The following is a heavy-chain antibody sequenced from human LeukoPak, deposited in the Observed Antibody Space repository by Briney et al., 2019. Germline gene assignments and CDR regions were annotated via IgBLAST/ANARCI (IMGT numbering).Heavy chain of an antibody. CDR2: INHSGST. V-gene: IGHV4-34*01. Sequence: ASETLSLTCAVYGGSFSGYYWSWIRQPPGKGLEWIGEINHSGSTNYNPSLKSRVTISVDTSKNQFSLKLSSVTAADTAVYYCASWVYSSSWYWGQGTLVIVSS. J-gene: IGHJ4*02. CDR1: GGSFSGYY. CDR3: ASWVYSSSWY. D-gene: IGHD6-13*01.